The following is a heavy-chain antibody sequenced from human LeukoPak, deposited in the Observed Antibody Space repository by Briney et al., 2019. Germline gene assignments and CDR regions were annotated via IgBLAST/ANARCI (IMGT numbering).Heavy chain of an antibody. CDR2: INPSGGST. Sequence: ASVKVSCKASGYTFTSYYMHWVRQAPGQGLEWMGIINPSGGSTSYAQKFQGRVTMTRDTSTSTVYMELSSLRSEDTAVYYCARDGPNGDYLFQHWGQAPWSPSPQ. CDR3: ARDGPNGDYLFQH. J-gene: IGHJ1*01. V-gene: IGHV1-46*01. D-gene: IGHD4-17*01. CDR1: GYTFTSYY.